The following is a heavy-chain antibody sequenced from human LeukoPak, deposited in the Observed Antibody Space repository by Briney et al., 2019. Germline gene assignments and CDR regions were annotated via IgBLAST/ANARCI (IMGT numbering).Heavy chain of an antibody. J-gene: IGHJ4*02. CDR3: ARDEVAGRGAFDY. Sequence: PGGSLRLSCAASGFTFSSYAMHWLRQAPGKGLEGVAVISHDGSNKYYADSVKGRFTISRDNSKNTLYLQMNSLRAEDTAVYYCARDEVAGRGAFDYWGQGTLVTVSS. D-gene: IGHD6-19*01. CDR1: GFTFSSYA. CDR2: ISHDGSNK. V-gene: IGHV3-30*04.